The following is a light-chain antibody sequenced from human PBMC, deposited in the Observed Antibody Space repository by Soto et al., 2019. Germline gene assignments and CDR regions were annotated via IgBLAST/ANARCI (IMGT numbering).Light chain of an antibody. CDR3: QKDISDCAA. CDR2: TES. V-gene: IGKV1-27*01. Sequence: DIQMTQSPSSLSGSVGDRVTITCRASLPISNYLAWYQQKPGTIPNLLIYTESTLQAEVPSPFSGSSTGTDFTRTILSLHTEDGEADYCQKDISDCAAVAEGT. J-gene: IGKJ4*01. CDR1: LPISNY.